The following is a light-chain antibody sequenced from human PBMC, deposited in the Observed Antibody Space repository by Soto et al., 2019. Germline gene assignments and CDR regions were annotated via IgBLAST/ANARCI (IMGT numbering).Light chain of an antibody. CDR3: QQYNNGYT. CDR1: QSVNTK. Sequence: EIVMTQSPATLSVSPGERATLSCRASQSVNTKLAWYQHKVGQAPRLVIYNTSTRATGVPSKFSGSGAGTEFTLTISSLQSEDFALYFCQQYNNGYTFGQGTRLEIK. J-gene: IGKJ2*01. CDR2: NTS. V-gene: IGKV3-15*01.